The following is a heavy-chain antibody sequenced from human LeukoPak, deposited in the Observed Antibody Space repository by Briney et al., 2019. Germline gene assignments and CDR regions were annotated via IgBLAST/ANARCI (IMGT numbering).Heavy chain of an antibody. CDR1: GFTFSNYW. V-gene: IGHV3-74*01. CDR3: ASRNYYDSSGLLDY. Sequence: GGSLRLSCAASGFTFSNYWMHWVRQAPGKGLVWVSRINSDGSSTNYADSVKGRFTISRDNSKNTLYLQMDSLRAEDTAVYYCASRNYYDSSGLLDYWGQGTLVTVSS. D-gene: IGHD3-22*01. J-gene: IGHJ4*02. CDR2: INSDGSST.